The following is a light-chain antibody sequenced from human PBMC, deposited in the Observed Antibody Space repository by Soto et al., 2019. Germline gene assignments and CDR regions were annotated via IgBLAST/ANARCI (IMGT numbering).Light chain of an antibody. CDR3: LQDYNYPYT. CDR1: QGIRND. J-gene: IGKJ2*01. CDR2: AAS. V-gene: IGKV1-6*01. Sequence: AIQMTQSPSSLSASVGDRVTITCRASQGIRNDLGWYQQKSGKAPTLLIYAASSLQSGVPSRFSGSGSCTDFTLTISSLQPDDFAPYYCLQDYNYPYTFGQGTKLEIK.